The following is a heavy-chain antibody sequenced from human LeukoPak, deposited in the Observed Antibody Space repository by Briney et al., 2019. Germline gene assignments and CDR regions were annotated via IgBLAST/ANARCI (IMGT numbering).Heavy chain of an antibody. CDR3: ARELRIDSYDYAGAFDI. Sequence: SETLSLTCAVYGGSFSGYYWSWIRQPPGKGLEWIGEINHSGSTNYNPSLKSRVTISVDTSKNQFSLKLSSVTAADTAVYYCARELRIDSYDYAGAFDIWGQGTMVTVSS. D-gene: IGHD4-17*01. V-gene: IGHV4-34*01. CDR1: GGSFSGYY. CDR2: INHSGST. J-gene: IGHJ3*02.